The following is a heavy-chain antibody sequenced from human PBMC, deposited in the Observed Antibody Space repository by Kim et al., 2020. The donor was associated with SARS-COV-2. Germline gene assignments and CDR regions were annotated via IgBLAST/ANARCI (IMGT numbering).Heavy chain of an antibody. CDR1: GYTFSSPG. CDR3: ARPLGDSFDY. J-gene: IGHJ4*02. D-gene: IGHD2-21*02. V-gene: IGHV1-18*01. CDR2: IATNSGKT. Sequence: ASVKVSCKASGYTFSSPGMSWVRQAPGQRFEWMGWIATNSGKTKYAQKFEGRVTLTRDPSTDTAYMELRTLTSDDTAMYYCARPLGDSFDYWGQGSLVTV.